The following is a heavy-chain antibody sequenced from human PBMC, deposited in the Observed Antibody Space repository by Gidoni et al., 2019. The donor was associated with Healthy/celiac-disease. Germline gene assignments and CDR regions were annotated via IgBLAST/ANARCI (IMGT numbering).Heavy chain of an antibody. V-gene: IGHV3-7*01. D-gene: IGHD1-1*01. J-gene: IGHJ3*02. CDR3: ARDGEWSNTTNYYDALDI. CDR1: AFTCSRYW. CDR2: INQDRNVK. Sequence: EVQRVDSGGGLVQPGGARVLSVARPAFTCSRYWMVWVRQAPGKGLEWVVNINQDRNVKNHMDSVKGRFTISRDNARNLLYLQMNSLTPVDTAMYYCARDGEWSNTTNYYDALDIWGQGTMVTVSS.